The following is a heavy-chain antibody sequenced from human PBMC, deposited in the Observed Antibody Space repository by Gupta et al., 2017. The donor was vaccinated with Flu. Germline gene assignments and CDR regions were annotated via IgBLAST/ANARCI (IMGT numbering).Heavy chain of an antibody. D-gene: IGHD3-3*01. J-gene: IGHJ6*02. CDR3: AKERATHNYDVGVGYGYYHHGMDV. V-gene: IGHV3-23*01. Sequence: VQLLESVGGLVQRGGSLRLSCAASGFTFANYAMNLVLPAPGKGPEWVSAISSTGGTTHYADAVKGRFTISRDNSKNTGYLQMNDLRAEDTAVYFCAKERATHNYDVGVGYGYYHHGMDVWGQGTTATVSS. CDR1: GFTFANYA. CDR2: ISSTGGTT.